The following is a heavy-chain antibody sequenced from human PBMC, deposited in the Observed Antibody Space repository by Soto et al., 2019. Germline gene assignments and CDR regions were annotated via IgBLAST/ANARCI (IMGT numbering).Heavy chain of an antibody. Sequence: VKVSCKASGFTLKSSAVQWVRQARGQRLEWIGWIVAGSGNTHFAQRFQERVTITRDMSTSTAYLELSSLRSEDTAVYYCAADPYYYDSSNYYSFDHWGQGTQVTVSS. CDR2: IVAGSGNT. V-gene: IGHV1-58*01. D-gene: IGHD3-22*01. J-gene: IGHJ4*02. CDR3: AADPYYYDSSNYYSFDH. CDR1: GFTLKSSA.